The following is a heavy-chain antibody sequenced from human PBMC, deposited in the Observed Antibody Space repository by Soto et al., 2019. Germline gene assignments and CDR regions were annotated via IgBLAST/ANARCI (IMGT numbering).Heavy chain of an antibody. V-gene: IGHV3-30*03. CDR3: ARFWMEYYFDY. Sequence: GGSLRLSCAASGFTFSNFGMHWVRQAPGKGLEWVAHISYDGSNEHYTDAVKGRFTISRDNSKNTLYLQMNSLRAEDTAVYYCARFWMEYYFDYWGQGTLVTVS. CDR2: ISYDGSNE. J-gene: IGHJ4*02. CDR1: GFTFSNFG. D-gene: IGHD3-3*01.